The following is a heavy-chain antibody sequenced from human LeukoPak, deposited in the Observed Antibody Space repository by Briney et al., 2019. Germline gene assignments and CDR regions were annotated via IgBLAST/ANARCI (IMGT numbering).Heavy chain of an antibody. V-gene: IGHV3-21*01. CDR2: ISSSSSYI. D-gene: IGHD3-10*01. CDR1: GFTFSSYS. Sequence: AGGSLRLSCAASGFTFSSYSMNWVRQAPGKGLEWVSSISSSSSYIYYADSVKGRFTISRDNSKNTLYLEMNSLRAEDTAVYYCAKDIGSYYDYWGQGILVTVSS. J-gene: IGHJ4*02. CDR3: AKDIGSYYDY.